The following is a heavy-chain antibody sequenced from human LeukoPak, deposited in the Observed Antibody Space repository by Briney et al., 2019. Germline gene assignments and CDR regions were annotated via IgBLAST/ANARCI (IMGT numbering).Heavy chain of an antibody. D-gene: IGHD2-21*02. CDR3: ARDDVTAIGLVQYDAFDI. V-gene: IGHV3-21*01. CDR2: VSSSSSYI. CDR1: GFTFSSYS. Sequence: GGSLRLSCAASGFTFSSYSMNWVRQAPGKGLGWVSSVSSSSSYIYYADSVKGRFTISRDNAKNSLYLQMNSLRAEDTAVYYCARDDVTAIGLVQYDAFDIWGQGTMVTVSS. J-gene: IGHJ3*02.